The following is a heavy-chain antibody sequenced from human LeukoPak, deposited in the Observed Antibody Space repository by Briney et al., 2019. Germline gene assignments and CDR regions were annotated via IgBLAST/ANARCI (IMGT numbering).Heavy chain of an antibody. CDR3: ARVPVTARLTDAFDI. V-gene: IGHV4-59*01. CDR2: IYHSGST. J-gene: IGHJ3*02. CDR1: GGSISSYY. Sequence: SETLSLTCTVSGGSISSYYWSWIRQPPGKGLEWIGYIYHSGSTNYNPSLKSRVTISVDTSKNQFSLKLSSVTAADTAVYYCARVPVTARLTDAFDIWGQGTMVTVSS. D-gene: IGHD2-21*02.